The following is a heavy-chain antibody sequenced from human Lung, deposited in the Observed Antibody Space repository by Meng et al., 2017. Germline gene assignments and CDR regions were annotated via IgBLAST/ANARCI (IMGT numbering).Heavy chain of an antibody. D-gene: IGHD3-22*01. J-gene: IGHJ4*02. V-gene: IGHV1-69*01. CDR1: EGTLSSSA. Sequence: AEVSRPGSSRRSPLKASEGTLSSSAISWVRQAPGQGLEWMGGIIPLFDTTHYAQNSQGRVSITADESTRTTYMELSSLRSEDTAVYYCARALGLTTMMTYWGQGTLVTVSS. CDR3: ARALGLTTMMTY. CDR2: IIPLFDTT.